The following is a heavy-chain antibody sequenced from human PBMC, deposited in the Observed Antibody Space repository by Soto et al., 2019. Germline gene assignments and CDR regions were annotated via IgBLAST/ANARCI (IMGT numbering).Heavy chain of an antibody. CDR2: IHYDGRT. CDR3: ARTYFGSGSYSY. D-gene: IGHD3-10*01. Sequence: QLQLQESGPGLVEPSETLSLTCTVSGGSISGTNEYWGWIRQPPGKGLEWIASIHYDGRTYYTPSLKSRLTISADTSKNHFSLTLSSVTAADTAVYYCARTYFGSGSYSYWGQGTLAIVSS. J-gene: IGHJ1*01. CDR1: GGSISGTNEY. V-gene: IGHV4-39*02.